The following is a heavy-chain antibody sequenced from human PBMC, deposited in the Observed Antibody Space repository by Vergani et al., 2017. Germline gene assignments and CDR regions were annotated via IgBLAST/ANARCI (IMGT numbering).Heavy chain of an antibody. V-gene: IGHV4-39*07. CDR1: GGSISSSTYS. Sequence: QLQLQESGPGLVKPSETLSLTCTVSGGSISSSTYSWGWFRQPPGKGLEWLGSIYYRGCTYYNPSLKRRVTISVDTSKNQISLRLSCVTAADTAVYYCASVATVTTYFDCWGQGTLVAVSS. CDR2: IYYRGCT. D-gene: IGHD4-11*01. J-gene: IGHJ4*02. CDR3: ASVATVTTYFDC.